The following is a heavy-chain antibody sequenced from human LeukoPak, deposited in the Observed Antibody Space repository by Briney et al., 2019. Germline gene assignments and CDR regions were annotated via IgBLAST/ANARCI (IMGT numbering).Heavy chain of an antibody. J-gene: IGHJ4*02. CDR1: GLTFSIYG. V-gene: IGHV3-74*01. D-gene: IGHD6-19*01. CDR2: IKSDGSDT. CDR3: ARGYSSGLHFDY. Sequence: GGSLRLSCAASGLTFSIYGMHWVRQVPGKGLVWVSRIKSDGSDTRYADSVKGRFTISRDNAKNTLYLQMNSLRAEDTAVYYCARGYSSGLHFDYWGQGTLVTVSS.